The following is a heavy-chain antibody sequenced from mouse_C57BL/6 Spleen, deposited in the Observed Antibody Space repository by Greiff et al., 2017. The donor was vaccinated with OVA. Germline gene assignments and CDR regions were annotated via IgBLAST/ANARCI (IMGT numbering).Heavy chain of an antibody. Sequence: QVQLQQPGAELVKPGASVKLSCKASGYTFTSYWMQWVKQRPGQGLEWIGEIDPSDSYTNYNQKFKGKATLTVDTSSSTAYMQLSSLTSEDSAVYYCARFYGHFAYWGQGTLVTVSA. CDR2: IDPSDSYT. V-gene: IGHV1-50*01. CDR3: ARFYGHFAY. J-gene: IGHJ3*01. CDR1: GYTFTSYW. D-gene: IGHD1-1*02.